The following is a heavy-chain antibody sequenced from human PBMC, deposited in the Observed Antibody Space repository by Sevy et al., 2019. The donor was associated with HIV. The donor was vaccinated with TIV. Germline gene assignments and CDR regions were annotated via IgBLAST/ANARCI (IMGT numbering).Heavy chain of an antibody. Sequence: ASVKVSCKASGYTFTSYGISWVRQAPGQGLEWMGRISAYKRNTNYAQKFQGRVTMTTDTSTFTAYMELRSLRYDDTAVYYCARDRDYDYIWGTFPYRDYWGQGTLVTVSS. CDR3: ARDRDYDYIWGTFPYRDY. V-gene: IGHV1-18*01. CDR2: ISAYKRNT. CDR1: GYTFTSYG. D-gene: IGHD3-16*01. J-gene: IGHJ4*02.